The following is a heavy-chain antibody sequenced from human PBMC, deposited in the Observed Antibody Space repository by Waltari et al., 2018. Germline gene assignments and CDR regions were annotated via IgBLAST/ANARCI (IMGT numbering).Heavy chain of an antibody. J-gene: IGHJ1*01. CDR3: TTPNYGSGRYYIH. V-gene: IGHV3-15*01. CDR1: GFTFNHAY. D-gene: IGHD3-10*01. CDR2: IKSQIDGGTT. Sequence: VQLEESGGGLVSPGGSLRLSCAASGFTFNHAYLTWVRQAPGKGLEGVGRIKSQIDGGTTDFAAPVKGRFSLSRDDSKNTVYLQMDSLRIEDTAVYYCTTPNYGSGRYYIHWGQGAEVTVSS.